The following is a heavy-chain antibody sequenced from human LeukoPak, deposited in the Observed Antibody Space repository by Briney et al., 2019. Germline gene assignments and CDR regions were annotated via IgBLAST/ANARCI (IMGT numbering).Heavy chain of an antibody. CDR1: GGSISSGDYL. CDR2: IYYSGST. Sequence: PSQTLSLTCAVSGGSISSGDYLWSWVRQPPGKGLEWIGYIYYSGSTDYNPSLKSRVTISVGTSKNQFSLKLSSVTAADTAVYYCARDGFWSGPDAFDTWGQGTMVTVSS. V-gene: IGHV4-30-4*08. D-gene: IGHD3-3*01. CDR3: ARDGFWSGPDAFDT. J-gene: IGHJ3*02.